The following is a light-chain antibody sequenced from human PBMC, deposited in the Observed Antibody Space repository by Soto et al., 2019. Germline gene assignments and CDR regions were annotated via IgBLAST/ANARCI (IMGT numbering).Light chain of an antibody. CDR3: QQYNSFWT. Sequence: DIQMTQSPSTLSASVGDRVTITCRASQSFGRWLAWYQQKPGKAPKLLIYKASTLESGVPSRFSGSESWTEFTLTISSLQPDDFATYYCQQYNSFWTFGQGTKVEVK. CDR1: QSFGRW. J-gene: IGKJ1*01. V-gene: IGKV1-5*03. CDR2: KAS.